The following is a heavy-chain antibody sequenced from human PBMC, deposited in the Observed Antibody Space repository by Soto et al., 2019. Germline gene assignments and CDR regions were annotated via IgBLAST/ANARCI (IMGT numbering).Heavy chain of an antibody. J-gene: IGHJ6*02. CDR3: VKDISSQFHGGLDV. Sequence: EVQLVASGGGSVQPGRSLRLACEGSGFTFGDYAIHWVRQAPGKGLEWVSGITWNSANTGYANSVEGRFTISRDSAKNSLYLQMNSLRTEDTAFYYCVKDISSQFHGGLDVWGQGTTVIVSS. CDR1: GFTFGDYA. V-gene: IGHV3-9*01. CDR2: ITWNSANT.